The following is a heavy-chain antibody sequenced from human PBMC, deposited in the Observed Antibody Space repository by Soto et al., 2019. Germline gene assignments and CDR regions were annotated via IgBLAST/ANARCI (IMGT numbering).Heavy chain of an antibody. Sequence: KTSETLSLTCAVSGGPISSSNLWGWGRQPPGKGLGWIGGIYHSGSTNYNPSLKSRVTISVDKSKNQFSLKLSSVTAADTAVYYCARDRGGDYDFWSGYYMGRDPYYYYGMDVWGQGTTVTVSS. J-gene: IGHJ6*02. V-gene: IGHV4-4*02. CDR1: GGPISSSNL. CDR2: IYHSGST. CDR3: ARDRGGDYDFWSGYYMGRDPYYYYGMDV. D-gene: IGHD3-3*01.